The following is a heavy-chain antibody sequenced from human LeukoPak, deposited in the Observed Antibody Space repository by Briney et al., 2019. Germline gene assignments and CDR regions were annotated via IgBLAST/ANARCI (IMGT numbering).Heavy chain of an antibody. V-gene: IGHV3-7*01. D-gene: IGHD1-26*01. CDR3: ARVVGVTSGYLFDY. CDR2: IKQDGSEK. CDR1: GFTFSSYW. J-gene: IGHJ4*02. Sequence: GGSLRLSCAASGFTFSSYWMSWVRQAPGKGLEWVANIKQDGSEKYYVDSVKGRFTISRDNAKNSLYLQMNSLRAEDTAVYYCARVVGVTSGYLFDYWGQGTLVTVSS.